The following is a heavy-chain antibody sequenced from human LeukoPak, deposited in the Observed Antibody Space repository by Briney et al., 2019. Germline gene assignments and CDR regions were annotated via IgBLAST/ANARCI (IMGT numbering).Heavy chain of an antibody. J-gene: IGHJ4*02. CDR2: INWSGGNT. Sequence: GGSLTLPCAVSGLTFDDYGMIGVRQAPGKGREWVSGINWSGGNTGYADSVKGRFTISRDNDKNSLYLQMNSLRAEDTALYYCARASHYSDSSDYPDSWGQGTLVTVSS. CDR1: GLTFDDYG. V-gene: IGHV3-20*04. CDR3: ARASHYSDSSDYPDS. D-gene: IGHD3-22*01.